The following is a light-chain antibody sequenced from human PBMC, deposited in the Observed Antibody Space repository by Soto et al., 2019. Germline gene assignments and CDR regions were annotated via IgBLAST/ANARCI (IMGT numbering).Light chain of an antibody. Sequence: QSVLTQPASVSGSPGQSITISCTGTSSDVGGYNYVSWNQQHPGKAPKLMIYDVSNRPSGVSNRFSGSKSGNTASLTISGLQAEDEADYYCSSYTSSSTGVFGGGTKVTVL. J-gene: IGLJ2*01. CDR2: DVS. V-gene: IGLV2-14*01. CDR1: SSDVGGYNY. CDR3: SSYTSSSTGV.